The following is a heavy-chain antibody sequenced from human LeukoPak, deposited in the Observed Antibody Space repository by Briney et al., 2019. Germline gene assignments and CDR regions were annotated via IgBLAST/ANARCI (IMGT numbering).Heavy chain of an antibody. CDR1: GGSVSSGSYY. V-gene: IGHV4-61*01. D-gene: IGHD3-3*01. CDR3: ARGSPATYYDFWSGYYTCNYFDY. Sequence: SETLSLTCTVSGGSVSSGSYYWSWIRQPPGKGLEWIGYIYYSGSTNYNPSLKSRVTISVDTSKNQFSLKLSSVTAADTAVYYCARGSPATYYDFWSGYYTCNYFDYWGQGTLVTVSS. J-gene: IGHJ4*02. CDR2: IYYSGST.